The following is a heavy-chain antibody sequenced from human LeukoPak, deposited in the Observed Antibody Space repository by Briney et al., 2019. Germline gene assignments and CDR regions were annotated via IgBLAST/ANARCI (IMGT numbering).Heavy chain of an antibody. CDR2: IYYSGST. J-gene: IGHJ6*02. CDR1: GGSISSYY. V-gene: IGHV4-59*08. D-gene: IGHD3-10*01. Sequence: SETLSLTCTVSGGSISSYYWSWIRQPPGKGLEWIGYIYYSGSTNYNPSLKSRVTISVDTSKNQFSLKLSSVTAADTAVYYCARGRFGEGGMDVWGQGTTVTVS. CDR3: ARGRFGEGGMDV.